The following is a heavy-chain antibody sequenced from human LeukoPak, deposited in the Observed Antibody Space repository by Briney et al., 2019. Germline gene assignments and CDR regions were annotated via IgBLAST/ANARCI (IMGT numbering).Heavy chain of an antibody. CDR1: GGSISSGGYY. CDR3: ARGSVGATLHWYFDL. J-gene: IGHJ2*01. CDR2: IYYSGST. D-gene: IGHD1-26*01. V-gene: IGHV4-31*03. Sequence: SQTLSLTCTVSGGSISSGGYYWSWLRQHPGKGLEWIGYIYYSGSTYYNPSLKSRVTISVDTSKNQFSLKLSSVTAADTAVYYCARGSVGATLHWYFDLWGRGTLVTVSS.